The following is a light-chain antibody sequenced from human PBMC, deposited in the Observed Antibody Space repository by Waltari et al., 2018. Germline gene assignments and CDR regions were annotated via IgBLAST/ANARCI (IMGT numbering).Light chain of an antibody. CDR3: QQYHSIPIT. V-gene: IGKV4-1*01. Sequence: SVLYSSNNKNFLGWYKQKPGQPPKLLIYWASIRESGVPDRFNGSGSGTDFTRTINSLQAEDVAIYYCQQYHSIPITFGQGTRLEIK. CDR2: WAS. CDR1: SVLYSSNNKNF. J-gene: IGKJ5*01.